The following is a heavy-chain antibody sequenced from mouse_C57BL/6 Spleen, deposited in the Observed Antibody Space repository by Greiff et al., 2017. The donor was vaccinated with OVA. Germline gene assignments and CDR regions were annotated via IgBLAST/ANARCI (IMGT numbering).Heavy chain of an antibody. CDR3: ASSLYGSRYLDY. V-gene: IGHV1-19*01. D-gene: IGHD1-1*01. Sequence: EVQLQQSGPVLVKPGASVKMSCKASGYTFTDYYMNWVKQSHGKSLEWIGVINPYNGGTSYNQKFKGKATLTVDKSSSTAYMELNSLTSEDSAVYYCASSLYGSRYLDYWGQGTTLTVSS. J-gene: IGHJ2*01. CDR1: GYTFTDYY. CDR2: INPYNGGT.